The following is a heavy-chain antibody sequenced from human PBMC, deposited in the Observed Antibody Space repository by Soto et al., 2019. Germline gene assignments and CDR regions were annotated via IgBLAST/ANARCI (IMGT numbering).Heavy chain of an antibody. CDR1: GFTFSRYA. D-gene: IGHD3-22*01. V-gene: IGHV3-30-3*01. CDR3: SRAATYDSAATEWYFDL. J-gene: IGHJ2*01. CDR2: ISYDGSKK. Sequence: VQLVESGGGVVQPGRSLRLSCAASGFTFSRYAMHWVRQAPGQGLKWVAVISYDGSKKYYGDSVKGRFTISRDSSKNTLYLQMDSLRAEDTALYYCSRAATYDSAATEWYFDLWGRGTLVTVSS.